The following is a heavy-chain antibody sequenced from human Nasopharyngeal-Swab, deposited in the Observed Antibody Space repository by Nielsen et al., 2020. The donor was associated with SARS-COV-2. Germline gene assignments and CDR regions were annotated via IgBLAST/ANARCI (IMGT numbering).Heavy chain of an antibody. J-gene: IGHJ4*02. CDR2: ISYDGSNK. CDR1: GFTFSSYG. Sequence: GGSLRLSCAASGFTFSSYGMHWVCQAPGKGLEWVAVISYDGSNKYYADSVKGRFTISRDNSKNTLYLQMNSLRAEDTAVYYCAKMAGYSSSWYGSSLIDYWGRGTLVTVSS. D-gene: IGHD6-13*01. CDR3: AKMAGYSSSWYGSSLIDY. V-gene: IGHV3-30*18.